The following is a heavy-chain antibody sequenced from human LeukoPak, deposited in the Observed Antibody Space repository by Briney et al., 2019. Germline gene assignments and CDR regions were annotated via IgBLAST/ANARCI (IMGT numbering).Heavy chain of an antibody. Sequence: GGSLRLSCAASGFTFSSYGMHWVRQAPGKGLEWVALIWYDGSNKYYADSVKGRFTISRDNSKNTLYLQMNSLRAEDTAVYYCARELAPGAAAGLDYWGQGTLVTVSS. J-gene: IGHJ4*02. D-gene: IGHD6-13*01. CDR3: ARELAPGAAAGLDY. CDR2: IWYDGSNK. CDR1: GFTFSSYG. V-gene: IGHV3-33*01.